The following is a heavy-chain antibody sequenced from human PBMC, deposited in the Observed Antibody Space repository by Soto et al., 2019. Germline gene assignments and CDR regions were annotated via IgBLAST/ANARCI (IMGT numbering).Heavy chain of an antibody. CDR2: IKQDGSEK. Sequence: GGSLRLSCAASGFTFSSYWMSWVRQSPGKGLEWVANIKQDGSEKYYVDSVKGRFTISRDNAKNSLYLQMNSLRAEDTAVYYCARDQAYDRDAFDIWGQGTMVTVSS. V-gene: IGHV3-7*01. CDR1: GFTFSSYW. CDR3: ARDQAYDRDAFDI. D-gene: IGHD3-22*01. J-gene: IGHJ3*02.